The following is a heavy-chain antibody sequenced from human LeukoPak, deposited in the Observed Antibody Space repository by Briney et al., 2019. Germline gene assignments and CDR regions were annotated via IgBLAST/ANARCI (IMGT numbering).Heavy chain of an antibody. Sequence: GGSLRLSCAASGFTFSNYWMSWVRQAPGKGLEWVANIKQDGSEKYYVDSVKGRFAISRDNAKESLYLQMNSLRAEDTAVYYCARGNYYCSGTSCYTFLDFWGQGTLVTVSS. CDR2: IKQDGSEK. CDR3: ARGNYYCSGTSCYTFLDF. CDR1: GFTFSNYW. V-gene: IGHV3-7*01. J-gene: IGHJ4*02. D-gene: IGHD2-2*02.